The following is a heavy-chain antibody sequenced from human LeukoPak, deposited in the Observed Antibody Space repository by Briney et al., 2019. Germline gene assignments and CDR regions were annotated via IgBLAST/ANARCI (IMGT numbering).Heavy chain of an antibody. Sequence: SETLSLTCTVSGGSISSSSYYWGWIRQPPGTGLEWIGSIYYSGSTYYNPSLKSRVTISVDTSKNQFSLKLSSVTAADTAVYYCARDSGIAAAGPYYYYYYMDVWGKGTTVTISS. D-gene: IGHD6-13*01. CDR1: GGSISSSSYY. J-gene: IGHJ6*03. V-gene: IGHV4-39*07. CDR2: IYYSGST. CDR3: ARDSGIAAAGPYYYYYYMDV.